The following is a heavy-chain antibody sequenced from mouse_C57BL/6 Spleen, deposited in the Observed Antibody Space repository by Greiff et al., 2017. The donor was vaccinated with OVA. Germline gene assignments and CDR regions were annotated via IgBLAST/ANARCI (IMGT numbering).Heavy chain of an antibody. CDR2: INYDGSST. Sequence: EVHLVESEGGLVQPGSSMKLSCTASGFTFSDYYMAWVRQVPEKGLEWVANINYDGSSTYYLDSLKSRFIISRDNAKNILYLQMSSLKSEDTATYYCARVDYDVGAMDYWGQGTSVTVSS. V-gene: IGHV5-16*01. CDR1: GFTFSDYY. CDR3: ARVDYDVGAMDY. J-gene: IGHJ4*01. D-gene: IGHD2-4*01.